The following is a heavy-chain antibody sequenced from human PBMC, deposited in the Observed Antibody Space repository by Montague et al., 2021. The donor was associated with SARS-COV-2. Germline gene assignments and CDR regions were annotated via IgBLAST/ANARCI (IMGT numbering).Heavy chain of an antibody. J-gene: IGHJ4*02. D-gene: IGHD2-15*01. Sequence: SLRLSCAASGVTFSSCSMHWVRQAPGKGLEWVAVISYNGSNKYYVDSVKGRFTISRDNAKNTLYLQMNSLRAEDTAVYYCAREGLVKEYDKWCYYPIDVWGQGTPVTVAS. CDR3: AREGLVKEYDKWCYYPIDV. CDR2: ISYNGSNK. V-gene: IGHV3-30*04. CDR1: GVTFSSCS.